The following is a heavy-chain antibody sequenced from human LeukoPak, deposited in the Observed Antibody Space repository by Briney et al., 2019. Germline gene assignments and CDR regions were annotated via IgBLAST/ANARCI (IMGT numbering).Heavy chain of an antibody. CDR3: ATGSVVVAAATPSTFDY. V-gene: IGHV1-24*01. D-gene: IGHD2-15*01. CDR2: FDPEDGET. J-gene: IGHJ4*02. CDR1: GYTLTELS. Sequence: ASLKVSCKVSGYTLTELSMHWVRQAPGKGVEWVGGFDPEDGETIYAQKYQGRVTMTEDTSTDTAYMELSSLRSEDTAVYYCATGSVVVAAATPSTFDYWGQGTLVTVS.